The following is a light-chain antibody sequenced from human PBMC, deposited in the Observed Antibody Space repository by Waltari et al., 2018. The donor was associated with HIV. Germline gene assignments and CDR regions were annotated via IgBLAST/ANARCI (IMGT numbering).Light chain of an antibody. V-gene: IGLV1-47*01. CDR1: SSNIGSTY. CDR2: RTN. Sequence: QSVVTQPPSASGAPGHRVTISCSGSSSNIGSTYVYWYQQLPGTAPKLLIYRTNQRSSGVPDRLSGSKSGTSASLAISGLRPEDEAEYYCAAWDDSLSGWVFGGGTKLTVL. CDR3: AAWDDSLSGWV. J-gene: IGLJ3*02.